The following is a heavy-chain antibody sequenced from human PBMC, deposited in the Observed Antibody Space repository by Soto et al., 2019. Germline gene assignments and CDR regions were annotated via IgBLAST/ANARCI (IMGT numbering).Heavy chain of an antibody. CDR2: INAGNGNT. D-gene: IGHD3-3*01. J-gene: IGHJ5*02. CDR1: GYTFTNYA. V-gene: IGHV1-3*01. Sequence: VKVSCKASGYTFTNYAMHWVRQAPGQRLEWMGWINAGNGNTKYSQKFQGRVTITRDTSASIAYMELSSLRSEDTAVYYCARWWSGSRQGFAPWGQGTLVTVSS. CDR3: ARWWSGSRQGFAP.